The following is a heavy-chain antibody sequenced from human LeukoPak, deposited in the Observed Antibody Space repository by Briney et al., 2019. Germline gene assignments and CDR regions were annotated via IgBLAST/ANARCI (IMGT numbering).Heavy chain of an antibody. CDR1: GFTFNTYT. D-gene: IGHD5-18*01. J-gene: IGHJ3*02. CDR2: ISGSSGII. Sequence: PGGSLRLSCAASGFTFNTYTMNWVRQAPGKGLEWVSYISGSSGIIDYADSVRGRFTISRDNAKNSLYLQMNSLRAEDTAVYYCARDPKGGFSYGWGALDIWGQGTMVTVSS. V-gene: IGHV3-48*01. CDR3: ARDPKGGFSYGWGALDI.